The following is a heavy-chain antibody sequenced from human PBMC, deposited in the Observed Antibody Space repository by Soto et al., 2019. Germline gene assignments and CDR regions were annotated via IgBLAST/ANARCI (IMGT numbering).Heavy chain of an antibody. CDR1: GGSISSSSYY. Sequence: PSETLSLTCTVSGGSISSSSYYWGWIRQPPGKGLEWIGSIYYSGSTYYNPSLKSRVTISVDTSKNQFSLKLSSVTAADTAVYYCARLAGYFYDSSGYYPPGGIDYWGQGTLVTVSS. V-gene: IGHV4-39*01. J-gene: IGHJ4*02. CDR2: IYYSGST. CDR3: ARLAGYFYDSSGYYPPGGIDY. D-gene: IGHD3-22*01.